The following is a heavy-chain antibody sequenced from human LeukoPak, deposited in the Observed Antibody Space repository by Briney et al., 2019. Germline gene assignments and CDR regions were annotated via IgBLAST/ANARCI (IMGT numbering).Heavy chain of an antibody. J-gene: IGHJ4*02. D-gene: IGHD4-17*01. CDR1: GFSFNNYW. V-gene: IGHV3-7*01. Sequence: PGGSLRLPCAASGFSFNNYWMTWVRQAPGKGLEWVANIKQDGSEKYYVDSVKGRFTISRDNAKNSLYLQMNSLRAEDTAVYYCARRGIYGDYGGRWGQGTLVTVSS. CDR2: IKQDGSEK. CDR3: ARRGIYGDYGGR.